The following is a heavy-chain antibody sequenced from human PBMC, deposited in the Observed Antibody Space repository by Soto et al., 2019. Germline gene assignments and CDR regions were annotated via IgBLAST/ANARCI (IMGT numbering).Heavy chain of an antibody. CDR3: ARLGYCSGGSCYKDPYYYYYYMDV. D-gene: IGHD2-15*01. V-gene: IGHV4-59*08. CDR1: GGSISSYY. CDR2: IYYSGST. J-gene: IGHJ6*03. Sequence: SETLSLTCTVSGGSISSYYWSWIRQPPGKGLEWIGYIYYSGSTNYNPSLKSRVTISVDTSKNQFSLKLSSVTAADTAVYYCARLGYCSGGSCYKDPYYYYYYMDVWGKGTTVTVSS.